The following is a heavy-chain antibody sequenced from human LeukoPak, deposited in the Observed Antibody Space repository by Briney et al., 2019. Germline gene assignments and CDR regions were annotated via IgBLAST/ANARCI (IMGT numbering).Heavy chain of an antibody. Sequence: GGSLRLSCAASRFTVSSNYMSWVRQAPGKGLEWVSAISGSGGSTYYADSVKGRFTISRDNARNSLYLQMNSLRAEDTAVYYCARFETVAAKPIEHWGPGTLVTVSS. CDR2: ISGSGGST. D-gene: IGHD6-19*01. CDR1: RFTVSSNY. J-gene: IGHJ1*01. V-gene: IGHV3-23*01. CDR3: ARFETVAAKPIEH.